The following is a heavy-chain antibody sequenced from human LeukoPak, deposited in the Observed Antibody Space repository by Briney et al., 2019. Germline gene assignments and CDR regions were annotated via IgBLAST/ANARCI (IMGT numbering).Heavy chain of an antibody. J-gene: IGHJ4*02. Sequence: SETLSLTCTVSGGSISSSSYYWGWIRQPPGKGLVWIGSIYYSGSTYYNPSLKSRVTISVDTSKNQFSLKLRSVIAADTAVYYCATELERLGGFDYWGQGTLVTVSS. CDR1: GGSISSSSYY. CDR3: ATELERLGGFDY. V-gene: IGHV4-39*07. D-gene: IGHD1-1*01. CDR2: IYYSGST.